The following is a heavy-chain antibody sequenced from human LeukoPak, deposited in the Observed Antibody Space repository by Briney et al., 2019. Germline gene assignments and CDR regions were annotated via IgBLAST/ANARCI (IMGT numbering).Heavy chain of an antibody. D-gene: IGHD3-16*01. J-gene: IGHJ5*02. Sequence: PGGSLRLSCAASGFTFSSYAMHWVRQAPGKGLEWVAVISYDGSNKYYADSVKGRFTISRDNSKNTLYLQMNSLRAEDTAVYYCARDGDYDYVWGFQGWFDPWGQGTLVTVSS. CDR2: ISYDGSNK. CDR1: GFTFSSYA. V-gene: IGHV3-30*04. CDR3: ARDGDYDYVWGFQGWFDP.